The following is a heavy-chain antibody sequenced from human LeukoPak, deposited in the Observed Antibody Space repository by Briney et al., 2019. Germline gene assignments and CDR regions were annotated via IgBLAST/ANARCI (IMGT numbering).Heavy chain of an antibody. CDR3: ARESRSLSAYYDSNGYPINNWFDP. CDR1: GGTFSSYA. Sequence: SVKVSCKASGGTFSSYAISWVRQAPGQGLEWMGGIIPIFGTANYAQKFQGRVTITTDESTSTAYMELSSLRSEDTAVYYCARESRSLSAYYDSNGYPINNWFDPWGQGTLVTVSS. V-gene: IGHV1-69*05. CDR2: IIPIFGTA. J-gene: IGHJ5*02. D-gene: IGHD3-22*01.